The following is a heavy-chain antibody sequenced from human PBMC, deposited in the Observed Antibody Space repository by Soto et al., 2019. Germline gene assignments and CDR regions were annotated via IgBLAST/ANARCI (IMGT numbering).Heavy chain of an antibody. CDR1: GFTFSGHW. D-gene: IGHD2-2*01. CDR3: AREAGYCSRTSCYRRAFDT. Sequence: EVQLVGSGGDLVQPGGSLRLSCAASGFTFSGHWMHWVRQVPGKGLEWVSRINTDGGTSAYADSVKGRFTISRDNAKNTLYLQMNALRAEDTAVYYCAREAGYCSRTSCYRRAFDTWGQGTTVTVSS. J-gene: IGHJ3*02. V-gene: IGHV3-74*03. CDR2: INTDGGTS.